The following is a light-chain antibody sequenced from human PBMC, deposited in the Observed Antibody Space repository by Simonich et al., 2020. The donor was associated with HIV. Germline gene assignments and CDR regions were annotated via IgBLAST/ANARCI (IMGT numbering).Light chain of an antibody. CDR2: GAS. CDR1: QSVSSS. V-gene: IGKV3-15*01. Sequence: EIVLTQSPVTLSLSPGERPTLSCRASQSVSSSQLAWYQQKPGQAPRLLIYGASTRATGIPARFSGSGSGTEFTLTISSMQSEDFAVYYCQQYNNWPPWTFGQGTKVEVK. CDR3: QQYNNWPPWT. J-gene: IGKJ1*01.